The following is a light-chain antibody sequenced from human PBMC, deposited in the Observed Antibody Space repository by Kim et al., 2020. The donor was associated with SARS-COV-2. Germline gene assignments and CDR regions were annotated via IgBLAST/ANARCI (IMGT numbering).Light chain of an antibody. CDR2: GKN. V-gene: IGLV3-19*01. Sequence: SSELTQDPAVSVALGQTVRISCQGDSLRRYYATWYQQKPRQSPVVVNYGKNNRPSGIPDRFSGSSSGNTASLTITGAQAEDEADYYCQSRDSGDQVVFGGGTQLTVL. J-gene: IGLJ2*01. CDR1: SLRRYY. CDR3: QSRDSGDQVV.